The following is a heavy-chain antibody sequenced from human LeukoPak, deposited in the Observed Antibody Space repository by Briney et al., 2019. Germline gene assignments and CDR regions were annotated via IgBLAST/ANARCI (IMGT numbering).Heavy chain of an antibody. J-gene: IGHJ5*02. V-gene: IGHV4-61*01. CDR3: ARDRAAVSWFDP. CDR2: IYYSGSP. D-gene: IGHD6-13*01. Sequence: SETLSLTCNVSGYSLSSGYHWGWVRQPPGKGLEWVGYIYYSGSPIYNPSLKSRVTISMDTSKSQFSLKLTSVTAADTAVYYCARDRAAVSWFDPWGQGTLVTVSS. CDR1: GYSLSSGYH.